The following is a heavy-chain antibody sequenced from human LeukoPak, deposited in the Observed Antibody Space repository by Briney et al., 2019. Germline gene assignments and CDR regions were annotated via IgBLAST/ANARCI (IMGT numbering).Heavy chain of an antibody. V-gene: IGHV4-61*08. J-gene: IGHJ3*02. CDR2: IYYSGST. CDR3: ARVGGQSHAFDI. Sequence: SETLSLTCTVSGGSISSGGYYWSWIRQHPGKGLEWIGYIYYSGSTNYNPSLKSRVTISVDTSKNQFSLKLSSVTAADTAVYYCARVGGQSHAFDIWGQGTMVTVSS. D-gene: IGHD2-15*01. CDR1: GGSISSGGYY.